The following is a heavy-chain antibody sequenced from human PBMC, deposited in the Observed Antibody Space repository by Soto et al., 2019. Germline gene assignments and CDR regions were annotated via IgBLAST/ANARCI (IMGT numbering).Heavy chain of an antibody. CDR3: AKAYFDIWTGYFGDY. Sequence: VQLLESGGGLVQPGGSLRLSCAASGFTFSNYAMSWVRQAPGKGLEWVSGMSNSGSRTYYADSVKGRFIISRDNSKNTLYLQMNSLRPEETAVYYCAKAYFDIWTGYFGDYWGQGTLVSVSS. CDR2: MSNSGSRT. CDR1: GFTFSNYA. D-gene: IGHD3-9*01. J-gene: IGHJ4*02. V-gene: IGHV3-23*01.